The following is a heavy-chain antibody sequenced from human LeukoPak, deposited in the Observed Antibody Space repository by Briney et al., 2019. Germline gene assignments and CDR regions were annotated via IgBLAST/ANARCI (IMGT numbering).Heavy chain of an antibody. D-gene: IGHD3-22*01. Sequence: PSETLSLTCSVSGGSVTGGGYYWSWIRQHPGKGLEWIGFASYSGGTNYNPSLKSRVTISVDTSKNQFSLKLSSVTAADTAVYYCARLPYYYDSSGYYYFSFDYWGQGTLVTVSS. CDR3: ARLPYYYDSSGYYYFSFDY. J-gene: IGHJ4*02. V-gene: IGHV4-31*03. CDR2: ASYSGGT. CDR1: GGSVTGGGYY.